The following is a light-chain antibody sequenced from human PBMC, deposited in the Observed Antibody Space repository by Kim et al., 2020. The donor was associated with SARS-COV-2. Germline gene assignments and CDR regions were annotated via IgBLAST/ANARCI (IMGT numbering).Light chain of an antibody. Sequence: DIQMTQSPSSLSASVGDRVTITCRASQSISTYLNWYQQKPGKAPKFLIYAASRLQTGVSSRFSGSGSGTDFTLTISSLQPEDFATYYCQQSYTSLFTFGPGTKVDIK. J-gene: IGKJ3*01. CDR1: QSISTY. CDR2: AAS. CDR3: QQSYTSLFT. V-gene: IGKV1-39*01.